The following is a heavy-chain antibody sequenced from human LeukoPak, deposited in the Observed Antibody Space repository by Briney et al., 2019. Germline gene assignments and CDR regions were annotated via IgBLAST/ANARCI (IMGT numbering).Heavy chain of an antibody. J-gene: IGHJ4*02. CDR2: ISYSGST. Sequence: PSETLSLTCSVFGGSLNSGAYYWSWIRQHPGKGLEWIGYISYSGSTYYSPSLKSRVSISADTSKNQFSLNVRSVTVADTAMYYCARMPRGIEVVTPYYFDNWGQGALVTVSS. CDR1: GGSLNSGAYY. CDR3: ARMPRGIEVVTPYYFDN. V-gene: IGHV4-31*03. D-gene: IGHD2-21*02.